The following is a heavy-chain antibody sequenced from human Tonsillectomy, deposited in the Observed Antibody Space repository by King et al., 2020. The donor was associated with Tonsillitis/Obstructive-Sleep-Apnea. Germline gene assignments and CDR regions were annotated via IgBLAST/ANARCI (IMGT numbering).Heavy chain of an antibody. D-gene: IGHD3-16*01. Sequence: VQLVESGGGLVKPGGSLRLSCAASGFTFNIYSMDWVRQAPGKGLEWVSSITSTSSYIYSADSVKGRFTISRDNANNYLYLQMHSLRPEDTAVYYCARHQGGNYYHYYMDVWGKGTTVTVSS. CDR2: ITSTSSYI. CDR3: ARHQGGNYYHYYMDV. V-gene: IGHV3-21*01. CDR1: GFTFNIYS. J-gene: IGHJ6*03.